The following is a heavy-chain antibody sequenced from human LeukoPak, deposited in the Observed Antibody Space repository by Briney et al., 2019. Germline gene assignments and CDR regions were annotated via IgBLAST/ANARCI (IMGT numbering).Heavy chain of an antibody. Sequence: GGSLRLSCTASGFTFSRYGMHWVRQAPGKGLEWVTFIRYDGSNTYYADSVKGRFTISRDNSKNTLYLQMNSLRAEDTAVYYCARDVAAISYWGQGTLVTVSS. CDR1: GFTFSRYG. J-gene: IGHJ4*02. D-gene: IGHD2-15*01. CDR2: IRYDGSNT. CDR3: ARDVAAISY. V-gene: IGHV3-30*02.